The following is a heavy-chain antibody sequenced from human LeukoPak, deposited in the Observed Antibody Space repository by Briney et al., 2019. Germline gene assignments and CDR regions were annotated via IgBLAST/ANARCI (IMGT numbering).Heavy chain of an antibody. Sequence: GGSLRLSCAASGFTFSSYAMSWVRQAPGKGLEWVSGINWNGGSTGYADSVKGRFTIARDNAKNFLYLQMNSLRAEDTALYYCAREKPFYDSSGYYYPIAFDYWGQGTLVTVSS. CDR3: AREKPFYDSSGYYYPIAFDY. CDR2: INWNGGST. CDR1: GFTFSSYA. J-gene: IGHJ4*02. V-gene: IGHV3-20*04. D-gene: IGHD3-22*01.